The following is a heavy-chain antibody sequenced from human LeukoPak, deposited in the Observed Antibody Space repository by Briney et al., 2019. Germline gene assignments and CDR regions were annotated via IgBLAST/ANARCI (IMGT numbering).Heavy chain of an antibody. CDR2: IKEDGSEK. J-gene: IGHJ4*02. D-gene: IGHD6-19*01. Sequence: GGSLRLSCAASGFTFSSYWMSWVRQAPGKGLEWVANIKEDGSEKYYVDSVKGRFTISRDNAKNSLYVQMNSLRAEDTAVYYCARDIAVADDFDYWGQGTLVTVSS. V-gene: IGHV3-7*01. CDR3: ARDIAVADDFDY. CDR1: GFTFSSYW.